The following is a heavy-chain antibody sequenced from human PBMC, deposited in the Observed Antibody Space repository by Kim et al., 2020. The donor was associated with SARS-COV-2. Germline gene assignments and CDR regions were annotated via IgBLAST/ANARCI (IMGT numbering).Heavy chain of an antibody. CDR1: GFTFSSYA. CDR2: ISYDGSNK. Sequence: GGSLRLSCAASGFTFSSYAMHWVRQAPGKGLEWVAVISYDGSNKYYADSVKGRFTISRDNSKNTLYLQMNSLRAEDTAVYYCAKLYFPITMLAVSLWTGAFDIWGQGTMVTVSS. J-gene: IGHJ3*02. V-gene: IGHV3-30-3*02. CDR3: AKLYFPITMLAVSLWTGAFDI. D-gene: IGHD3-22*01.